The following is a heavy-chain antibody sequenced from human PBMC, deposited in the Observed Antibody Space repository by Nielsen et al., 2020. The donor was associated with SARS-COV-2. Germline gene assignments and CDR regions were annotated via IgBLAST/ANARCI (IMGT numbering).Heavy chain of an antibody. J-gene: IGHJ4*02. Sequence: GGSLRLSCAASGFTFSSYAMHWVRQAPGKGLEWVAVISYDGSNKYYADSVKGRFTISRDNSKNTLYLQMSSLRAEDTAVYYCARGNGWGSYFDYWGQGTLVTVSS. CDR1: GFTFSSYA. D-gene: IGHD7-27*01. CDR2: ISYDGSNK. V-gene: IGHV3-30-3*01. CDR3: ARGNGWGSYFDY.